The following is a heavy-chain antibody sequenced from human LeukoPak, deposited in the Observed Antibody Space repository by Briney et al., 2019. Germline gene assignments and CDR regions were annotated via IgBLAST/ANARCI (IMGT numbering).Heavy chain of an antibody. CDR2: IYYSGST. V-gene: IGHV4-39*07. CDR3: ARVPRIAAAPGWFDP. J-gene: IGHJ5*02. D-gene: IGHD6-13*01. Sequence: PSETLSLTCTVSGGSITSTSHYWGWIRQPPGKGLEWLGSIYYSGSTYYNPSLKSRVTISVDTSKNQFSLKLSSVTAADTAVYYCARVPRIAAAPGWFDPWGQGTLVTVSS. CDR1: GGSITSTSHY.